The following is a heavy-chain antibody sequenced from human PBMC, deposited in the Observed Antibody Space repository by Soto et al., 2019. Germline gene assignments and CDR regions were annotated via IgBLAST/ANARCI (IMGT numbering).Heavy chain of an antibody. CDR1: GGAINDHY. CDR2: IYYNGNT. D-gene: IGHD3-9*01. J-gene: IGHJ4*02. Sequence: KTXGTLSLTCTLSGGAINDHYWSFIRQPPGKGLEWIGYIYYNGNTNYNPSLESRVTISVDRSRNQFSLRLTSLTAADTAVYYCARVRTGYFDYWGRGALVTVSS. V-gene: IGHV4-59*11. CDR3: ARVRTGYFDY.